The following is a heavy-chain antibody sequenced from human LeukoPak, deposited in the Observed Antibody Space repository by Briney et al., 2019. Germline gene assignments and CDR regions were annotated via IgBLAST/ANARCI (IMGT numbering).Heavy chain of an antibody. D-gene: IGHD4-17*01. CDR2: ISAYNGNT. V-gene: IGHV1-18*01. J-gene: IGHJ4*02. CDR1: GYTFTSYG. CDR3: AREIDDYGFLDY. Sequence: ASVKVSCKASGYTFTSYGISWVRQAPGQGLEWMGWISAYNGNTNYAQKLQGRVAMTTDTSTSTAYMELRSLRSDDTAVYYCAREIDDYGFLDYWGQGTLVTVSS.